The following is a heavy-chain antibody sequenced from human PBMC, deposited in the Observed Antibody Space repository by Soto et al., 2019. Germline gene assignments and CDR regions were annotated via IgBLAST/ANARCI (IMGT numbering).Heavy chain of an antibody. CDR1: GGSFSGYY. Sequence: QVQLQQWGAGLLKPSETLSLTCAVYGGSFSGYYWSWIRQPPGKGLEWIGEINHSGSTNYNPSLKSRVTISVDTSKNQFSLKLSSVTAADTAVSYCPSGVRGYSNSWGQGALVTVSS. J-gene: IGHJ4*02. CDR2: INHSGST. CDR3: PSGVRGYSNS. V-gene: IGHV4-34*01. D-gene: IGHD4-4*01.